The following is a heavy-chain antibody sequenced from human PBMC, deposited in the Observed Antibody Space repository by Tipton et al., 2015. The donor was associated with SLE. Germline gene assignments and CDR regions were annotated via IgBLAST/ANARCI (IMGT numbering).Heavy chain of an antibody. D-gene: IGHD3-22*01. CDR3: ARYYYDSSGVCLFDY. Sequence: LRLSCTVSGGSISSGGHYWSWIRQHPGKGLEWIGYIYDSETTYYNPSLNRRLTISLDMSKKQFSLKLSSVTAADTAVYYCARYYYDSSGVCLFDYWGQGTLVTVSS. CDR2: IYDSETT. CDR1: GGSISSGGHY. V-gene: IGHV4-31*03. J-gene: IGHJ4*02.